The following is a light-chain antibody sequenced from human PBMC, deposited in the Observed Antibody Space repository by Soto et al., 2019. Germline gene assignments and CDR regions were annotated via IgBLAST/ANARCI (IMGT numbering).Light chain of an antibody. CDR3: SSYASTTLLV. Sequence: QSVLTQPASVSGSLGQSITISCTGTSSDVGGFNYVSWYQHHPGKAPKLMIYDVSNRPSGVSDRFSGSKSGNTASLTISGLQAEDEAYYYCSSYASTTLLVFGGGTKLTVL. V-gene: IGLV2-14*03. CDR2: DVS. CDR1: SSDVGGFNY. J-gene: IGLJ2*01.